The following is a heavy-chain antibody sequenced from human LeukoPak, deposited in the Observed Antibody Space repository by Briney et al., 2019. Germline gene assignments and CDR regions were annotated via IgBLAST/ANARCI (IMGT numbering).Heavy chain of an antibody. D-gene: IGHD2-21*02. CDR1: GGSISSVGYY. Sequence: PSETLSLTCTVSGGSISSVGYYCSWIRQPPAKSLQWIGYLYHSGSTYYNPPLNSRVTISLDRSKNNLSPKLRCVTAADAAVYDWARDGGDGEVDDFDIWGQGTMVIVSS. CDR2: LYHSGST. V-gene: IGHV4-30-2*01. J-gene: IGHJ3*02. CDR3: ARDGGDGEVDDFDI.